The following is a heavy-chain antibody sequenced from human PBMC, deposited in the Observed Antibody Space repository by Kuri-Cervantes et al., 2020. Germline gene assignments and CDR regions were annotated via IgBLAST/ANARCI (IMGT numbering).Heavy chain of an antibody. J-gene: IGHJ6*02. CDR1: GYTFTSYG. CDR3: ASLDTAIDYYGMDV. V-gene: IGHV1-18*01. Sequence: ASVKVSCKASGYTFTSYGISWVRQAPGQGLEWMGWISAYNGNTNYAQKLQGRVTMTTDTSTSTAYMELSRLRSDDTAVYYCASLDTAIDYYGMDVWGQGTTVTVSS. CDR2: ISAYNGNT. D-gene: IGHD5-18*01.